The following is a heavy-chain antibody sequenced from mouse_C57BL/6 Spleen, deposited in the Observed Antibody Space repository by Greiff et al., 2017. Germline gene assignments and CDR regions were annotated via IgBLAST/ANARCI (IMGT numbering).Heavy chain of an antibody. J-gene: IGHJ2*01. D-gene: IGHD1-1*01. Sequence: EVKLVESGGGLVQSGRSLRLSCATSGFTFSDFYMEWVRQAPGKGLEWIAASRNKANDYTTEYSASVKGRFIVSRDTSQSILYLQMNALRAEDTAIYYCARATGGYFDYWGQGTTLTVSS. V-gene: IGHV7-1*01. CDR1: GFTFSDFY. CDR2: SRNKANDYTT. CDR3: ARATGGYFDY.